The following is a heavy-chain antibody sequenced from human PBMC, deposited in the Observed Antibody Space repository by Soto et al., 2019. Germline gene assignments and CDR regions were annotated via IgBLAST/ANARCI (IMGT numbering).Heavy chain of an antibody. CDR3: ARVEWELHAFDI. D-gene: IGHD1-26*01. J-gene: IGHJ3*02. Sequence: ASVKVSCKASGYTFTSYGISWVRQAPGQGLEWMGWISAYNGNTNYAQKLQGRVTMTTDTSTSTAYAELRSLRSDDTAVYYCARVEWELHAFDIWGQGTMVTVSS. V-gene: IGHV1-18*04. CDR2: ISAYNGNT. CDR1: GYTFTSYG.